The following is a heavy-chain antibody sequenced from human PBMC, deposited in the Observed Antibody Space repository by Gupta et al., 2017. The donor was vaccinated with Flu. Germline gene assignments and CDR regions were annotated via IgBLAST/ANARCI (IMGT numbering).Heavy chain of an antibody. CDR3: ARGSTMVRGMHLFDY. D-gene: IGHD3-10*01. CDR1: GFTFSSYA. J-gene: IGHJ4*02. CDR2: ISGTGESK. V-gene: IGHV3-23*01. Sequence: EVQLLESGGGLVQPGGSLRLSCAASGFTFSSYAMSWVRQAPGKGLEWVVGISGTGESKYDADAVKGHFTISRDNSKNTLYLQINSLRVEDTAIYHCARGSTMVRGMHLFDYWGQGTLVTVSS.